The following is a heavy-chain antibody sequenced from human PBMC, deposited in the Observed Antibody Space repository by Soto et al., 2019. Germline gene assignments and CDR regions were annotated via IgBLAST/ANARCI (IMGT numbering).Heavy chain of an antibody. V-gene: IGHV3-11*01. Sequence: QVQLVESGGGLVKPGGSLRLSCAASGFTFSDYYMSWIRQAPGKGLEWVSYISSSGSTIYYADSVKGRFTITRDNAKNSLYMQLNSLRAADTAGYYCARSGNDSWFDPWGQGTLVTVSS. CDR2: ISSSGSTI. J-gene: IGHJ5*02. CDR1: GFTFSDYY. D-gene: IGHD5-12*01. CDR3: ARSGNDSWFDP.